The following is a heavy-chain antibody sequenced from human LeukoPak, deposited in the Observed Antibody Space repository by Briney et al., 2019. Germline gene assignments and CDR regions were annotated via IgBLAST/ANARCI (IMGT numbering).Heavy chain of an antibody. CDR1: GFTFSSYS. J-gene: IGHJ5*02. D-gene: IGHD6-13*01. V-gene: IGHV3-21*01. Sequence: GGSLRLSCAASGFTFSSYSMNWVRQAPGKGLEWVSSISSSSSYIYYADSVKGRFTISRDNAKNSLYLQMNSLRAEDTAVYYCAREGASIAAAGPNWFDPWGQGTMVTVSS. CDR3: AREGASIAAAGPNWFDP. CDR2: ISSSSSYI.